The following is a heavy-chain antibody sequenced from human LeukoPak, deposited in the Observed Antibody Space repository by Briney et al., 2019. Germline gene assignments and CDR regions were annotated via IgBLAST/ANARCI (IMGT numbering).Heavy chain of an antibody. J-gene: IGHJ4*02. V-gene: IGHV3-23*01. CDR2: IGDSGRNT. D-gene: IGHD3-10*01. CDR1: GFTFSSYA. CDR3: AKDPMVRGATYDY. Sequence: GGSLRLSCAASGFTFSSYAMTRVRQAPGKGLEWVSAIGDSGRNTYYADSMRGRFTISRDNSKNTLYLQMNSLRAEDTAIYYCAKDPMVRGATYDYWGQGTLVTVSS.